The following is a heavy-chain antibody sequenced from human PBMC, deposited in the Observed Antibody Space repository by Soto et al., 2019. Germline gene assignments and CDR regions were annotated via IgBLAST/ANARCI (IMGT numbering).Heavy chain of an antibody. Sequence: GGSLRLSCVASGFTFSSYWMSWVRQAPGKGLEWVANIKQDGSEKYYVDSVKGRFTISRDNAKNSLYLQMNSLRAEDTAVYYCARDSSSSWYNYYYGMDVWGQGTTVTVSS. CDR2: IKQDGSEK. CDR3: ARDSSSSWYNYYYGMDV. J-gene: IGHJ6*02. CDR1: GFTFSSYW. V-gene: IGHV3-7*05. D-gene: IGHD6-13*01.